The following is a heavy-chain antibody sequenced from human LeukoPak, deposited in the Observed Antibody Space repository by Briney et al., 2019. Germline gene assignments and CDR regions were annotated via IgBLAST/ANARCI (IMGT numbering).Heavy chain of an antibody. J-gene: IGHJ4*02. V-gene: IGHV3-21*01. Sequence: GGSLRLSCAASGFTFNTYSMSWVRQAPGKGLEWVSIISRASESIFYADSVKGRFTISRDNSKNTLYLQMNSLRAEDTAVYYCASIASPWRSSSERAVDYWGQGTLVTVSS. CDR2: ISRASESI. D-gene: IGHD6-6*01. CDR3: ASIASPWRSSSERAVDY. CDR1: GFTFNTYS.